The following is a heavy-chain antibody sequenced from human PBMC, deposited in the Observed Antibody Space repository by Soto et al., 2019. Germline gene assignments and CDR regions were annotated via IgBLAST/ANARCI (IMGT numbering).Heavy chain of an antibody. V-gene: IGHV3-30-3*01. CDR3: AKDRYFDSYYLDS. CDR2: MSYDGNQK. J-gene: IGHJ4*02. D-gene: IGHD3-9*01. CDR1: GFTFSRYA. Sequence: GGSLRLSCAASGFTFSRYAIHWVRQAPGKGLEWVTVMSYDGNQKHYADSVKGRFTVSRDDSENTVFLQMTSLRPEDTATYYCAKDRYFDSYYLDSWGQRTLVTVSS.